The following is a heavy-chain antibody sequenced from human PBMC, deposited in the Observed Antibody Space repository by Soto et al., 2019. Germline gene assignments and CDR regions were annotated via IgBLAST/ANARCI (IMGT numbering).Heavy chain of an antibody. D-gene: IGHD6-13*01. J-gene: IGHJ6*02. CDR1: GYTFNNHA. V-gene: IGHV1-3*01. CDR2: INAGNGNT. Sequence: QVQLVQSGAEVKKPGASVKVSCKASGYTFNNHAIHWVRQAPGQRLEWMGWINAGNGNTKYSQKFQGRVTITRDTSASTANMELSSLRSEDTAVYYCARGYQPLDVWGQGTTVTVSS. CDR3: ARGYQPLDV.